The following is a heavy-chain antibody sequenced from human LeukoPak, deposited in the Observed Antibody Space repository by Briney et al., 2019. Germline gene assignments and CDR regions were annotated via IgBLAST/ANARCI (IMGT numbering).Heavy chain of an antibody. Sequence: GGSLRLSCAASGFTFSDYYMSWIRRAPGKGLEWVSYISSSGSTIYYADSVKGRFTISRDNAKNSLYLQMNSLRAEDTAVYYCARVGGLQLWSKNNPFDYWGQGTLVTVSS. CDR3: ARVGGLQLWSKNNPFDY. D-gene: IGHD5-18*01. CDR2: ISSSGSTI. J-gene: IGHJ4*02. CDR1: GFTFSDYY. V-gene: IGHV3-11*01.